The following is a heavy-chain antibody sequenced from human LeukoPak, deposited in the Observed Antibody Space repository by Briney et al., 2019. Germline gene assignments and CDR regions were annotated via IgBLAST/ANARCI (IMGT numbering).Heavy chain of an antibody. CDR1: GFTFSNYW. CDR3: AKDDEDGDYIFDY. V-gene: IGHV3-7*03. J-gene: IGHJ4*02. D-gene: IGHD4-17*01. Sequence: GGSLRLSCAASGFTFSNYWMSWVRQAPGKGLEWVANIKVDGSEKYYLDSVKGRFTISRDNSKNTLYLQMNSLRAEDTAVYYCAKDDEDGDYIFDYWGQGTLVTVSS. CDR2: IKVDGSEK.